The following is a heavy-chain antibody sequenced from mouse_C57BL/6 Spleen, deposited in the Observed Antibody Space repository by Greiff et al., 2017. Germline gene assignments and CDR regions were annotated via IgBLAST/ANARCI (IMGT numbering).Heavy chain of an antibody. CDR2: IYPGDGDT. J-gene: IGHJ3*01. D-gene: IGHD2-1*01. V-gene: IGHV1-80*01. CDR1: GYAFSSYW. Sequence: VQLVESGAELVKPGASVKISCKASGYAFSSYWMNWVKQRPGKGLEWIGQIYPGDGDTNYNGKCKGKATLTADNSSSTAYMQLSSLTSEDSAVYFCARVDGNYEAWFAYWGQGTLVTVSA. CDR3: ARVDGNYEAWFAY.